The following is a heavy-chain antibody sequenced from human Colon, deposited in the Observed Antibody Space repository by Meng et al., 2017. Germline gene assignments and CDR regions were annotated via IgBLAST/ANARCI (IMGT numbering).Heavy chain of an antibody. J-gene: IGHJ4*02. CDR1: GLTFSSRV. CDR2: ITDSGVGT. V-gene: IGHV3-23*01. CDR3: GTYTSGSYTPPPAD. Sequence: GGSLRLSCAASGLTFSSRVMSWVRQAPGKGLEWLSAITDSGVGTFYADSVKGRFTISRDNSKNTLYLQMSSLRAKDTAVYYCGTYTSGSYTPPPADWGQGTLVTVSS. D-gene: IGHD6-19*01.